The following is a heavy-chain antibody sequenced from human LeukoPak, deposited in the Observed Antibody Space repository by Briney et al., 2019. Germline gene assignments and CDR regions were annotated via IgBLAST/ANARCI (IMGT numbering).Heavy chain of an antibody. CDR2: ISYDGSNK. Sequence: GGSLRLSCAASGFTFSSYGVHWVRQAPGKGLEWVAVISYDGSNKYYADSVKGRFTISRDNSKNTLYLQMNSLRAEDTAVYYCARILWFGELWIDYWGQGTLVTVSS. D-gene: IGHD3-10*01. J-gene: IGHJ4*02. CDR3: ARILWFGELWIDY. V-gene: IGHV3-30*03. CDR1: GFTFSSYG.